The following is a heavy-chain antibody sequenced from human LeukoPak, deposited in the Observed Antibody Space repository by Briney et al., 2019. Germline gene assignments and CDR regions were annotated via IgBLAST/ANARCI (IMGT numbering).Heavy chain of an antibody. Sequence: GGSLRLSCAASGFNLKSYWMGWVRQAPGKGLEWVANIKQDGTEKNYVDSVKGRFIISRDNTKKSLYLQMNGLRAEDTAVYYCARGYGDYVWGQGTLVTVSS. J-gene: IGHJ4*02. CDR1: GFNLKSYW. D-gene: IGHD4-17*01. CDR2: IKQDGTEK. CDR3: ARGYGDYV. V-gene: IGHV3-7*04.